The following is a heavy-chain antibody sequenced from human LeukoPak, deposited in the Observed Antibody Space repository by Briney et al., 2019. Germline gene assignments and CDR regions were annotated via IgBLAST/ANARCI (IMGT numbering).Heavy chain of an antibody. V-gene: IGHV1-69*05. Sequence: SVKVSCKASGYTFTSYGISWVRQAPGQGLEWMVGIIPIFGTANYAQKFRGRVTITTDESTSTAYMELSSLRSEDTAVYYCSRDQVAPIITMVRGVISAFDIWGQGTMVTVSS. CDR1: GYTFTSYG. CDR2: IIPIFGTA. D-gene: IGHD3-10*01. J-gene: IGHJ3*02. CDR3: SRDQVAPIITMVRGVISAFDI.